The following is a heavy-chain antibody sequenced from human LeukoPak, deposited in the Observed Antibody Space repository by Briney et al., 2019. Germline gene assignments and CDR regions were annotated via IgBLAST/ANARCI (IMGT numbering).Heavy chain of an antibody. J-gene: IGHJ5*02. V-gene: IGHV3-11*04. CDR2: IGSSGATI. CDR3: ARGNWGAEGDWFDP. D-gene: IGHD7-27*01. Sequence: PGGSLRLSCAASGFTFSDYYMSWIRQAPGKGLEWVSYIGSSGATIYYADSVKGRFTISRDNAKNSLYLQMNSLRAEDTAVYYCARGNWGAEGDWFDPWGQGTLVTVSS. CDR1: GFTFSDYY.